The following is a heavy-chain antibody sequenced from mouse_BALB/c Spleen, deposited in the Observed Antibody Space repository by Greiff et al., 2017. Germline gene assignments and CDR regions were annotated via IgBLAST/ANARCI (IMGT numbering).Heavy chain of an antibody. V-gene: IGHV3-8*02. D-gene: IGHD3-1*01. CDR3: ARRAMTYYYAMDY. CDR2: ISYSGST. J-gene: IGHJ4*01. CDR1: GDSITSGY. Sequence: EVQLQQSGPSLVKPSQTLSLTCSVTGDSITSGYWNWIRKFPGNKLEYMGYISYSGSTYYNPSLKSRISITRDTSKNQYYLQLNSVTTEDTATYYCARRAMTYYYAMDYWGQGTSVTVSS.